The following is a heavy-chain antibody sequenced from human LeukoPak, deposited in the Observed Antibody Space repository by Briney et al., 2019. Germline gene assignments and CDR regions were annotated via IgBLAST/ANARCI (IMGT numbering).Heavy chain of an antibody. CDR1: GGSISSSN. J-gene: IGHJ4*02. D-gene: IGHD6-13*01. Sequence: PSETLSLTCAVSGGSISSSNWWSWVRQPPGKGLEWVSGITDGGSGPSYADSVKGRFSVSRDNSKNTLFLQMSSLRAEDTAVYYCATDRFSWSSSSLDYWGQGTLVTVSS. CDR2: ITDGGSGP. V-gene: IGHV3-23*01. CDR3: ATDRFSWSSSSLDY.